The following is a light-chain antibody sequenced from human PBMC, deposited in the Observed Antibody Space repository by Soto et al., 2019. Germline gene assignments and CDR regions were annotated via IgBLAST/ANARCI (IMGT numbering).Light chain of an antibody. CDR3: QQYGSSRT. J-gene: IGKJ1*01. CDR2: RAS. CDR1: QNIYSN. Sequence: ILMTQSPASLSVSPGERATLSCRASQNIYSNIAWYQQRPGQAPRLLIYRASTRATGVPARFSGSGSGTEFTLTISSLQSEDFAVYYCQQYGSSRTFGQGTKVEIK. V-gene: IGKV3-15*01.